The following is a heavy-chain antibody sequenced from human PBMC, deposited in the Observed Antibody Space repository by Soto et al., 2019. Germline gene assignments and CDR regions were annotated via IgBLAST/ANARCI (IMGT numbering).Heavy chain of an antibody. J-gene: IGHJ5*02. CDR1: GFTFSSYA. V-gene: IGHV3-23*01. D-gene: IGHD3-16*01. CDR3: ARNPSGGQLSEFDP. CDR2: ISGSGGST. Sequence: PGGSLRLSCAASGFTFSSYAMSWVRQAPGKGLEWVSAISGSGGSTYYADSVKGRFTISRDNSKNTLYLQMNSLRAEDTAVYYCARNPSGGQLSEFDPWGQGTLVTVSS.